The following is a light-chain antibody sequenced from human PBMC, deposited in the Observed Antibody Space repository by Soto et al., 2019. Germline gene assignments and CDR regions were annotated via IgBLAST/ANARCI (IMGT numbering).Light chain of an antibody. V-gene: IGLV4-60*03. CDR2: LEGSGNF. CDR3: ETWDSNTRV. CDR1: TGHSTNI. Sequence: QPVLTQSSSASASLGSSVKLTCTLDTGHSTNIVAWHQQQPGKAPRYLMKLEGSGNFNKGSGVPDRFSGSSSGGARYLTISDLQSEDEADYYCETWDSNTRVFGGGTKLTVL. J-gene: IGLJ3*02.